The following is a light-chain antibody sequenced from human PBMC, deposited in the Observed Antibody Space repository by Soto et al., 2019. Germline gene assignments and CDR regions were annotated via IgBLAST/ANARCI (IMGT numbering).Light chain of an antibody. CDR2: EVS. V-gene: IGLV2-23*02. CDR1: SSNIGSNT. CDR3: CSYAGSSTYV. Sequence: QSALTQPPSASGTPGQRVTISCSGSSSNIGSNTVNWYQQLPGTAPKLMIYEVSKRPSGVSNRFSGSKSGNTASLTISGLQAEDEADYYCCSYAGSSTYVFGTGTKVTVL. J-gene: IGLJ1*01.